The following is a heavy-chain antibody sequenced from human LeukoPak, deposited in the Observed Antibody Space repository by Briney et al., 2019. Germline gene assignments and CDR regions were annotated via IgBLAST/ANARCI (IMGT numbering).Heavy chain of an antibody. D-gene: IGHD6-13*01. CDR3: ARRIAAAGVGIVY. CDR1: GHTFTSYD. J-gene: IGHJ4*02. Sequence: ASVKVSCKASGHTFTSYDINWVRQATGQGLEWMGWMNPDSGNTGYAQKFQGRVAMTRNPSISTAYMELSSLTSEDTAVYYCARRIAAAGVGIVYWGQGTLVTVSS. CDR2: MNPDSGNT. V-gene: IGHV1-8*01.